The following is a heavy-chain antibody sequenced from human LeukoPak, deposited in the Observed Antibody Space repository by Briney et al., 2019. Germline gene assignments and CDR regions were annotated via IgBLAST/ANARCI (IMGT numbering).Heavy chain of an antibody. CDR1: GFTFSSYE. CDR2: ISGSGSGGST. D-gene: IGHD5-24*01. V-gene: IGHV3-23*01. J-gene: IGHJ4*02. Sequence: GGSLRLSCAASGFTFSSYEMNWVRQAPGKGLEWVSNISGSGSGGSTYYADSVKGRFTISRDNSKNTLYLQMNSLRAEDTAVYYCAKSGYNRFDFWGQGTLVTVSS. CDR3: AKSGYNRFDF.